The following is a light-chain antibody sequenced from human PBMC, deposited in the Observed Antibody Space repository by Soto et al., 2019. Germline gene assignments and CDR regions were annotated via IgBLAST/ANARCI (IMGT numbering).Light chain of an antibody. Sequence: DIQMTQSPSTLSASVGDKVTVTCRASEIIGTWLAWYQQKPGKAPKLLIYKASSLQSGVPSRFSGSGSGTEFTLTISSLQPDDFATYYCHQYNNYSFTFGPGTKVDIK. V-gene: IGKV1-5*03. CDR2: KAS. CDR1: EIIGTW. J-gene: IGKJ3*01. CDR3: HQYNNYSFT.